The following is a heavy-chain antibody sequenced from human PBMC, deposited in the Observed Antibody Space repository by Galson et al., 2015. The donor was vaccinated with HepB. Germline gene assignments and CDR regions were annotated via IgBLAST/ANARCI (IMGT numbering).Heavy chain of an antibody. CDR1: GFTFSDYY. J-gene: IGHJ6*03. CDR3: ARDRVAGDYYYYYYMDV. V-gene: IGHV3-11*01. CDR2: ISSSGSTI. Sequence: SLRLACAASGFTFSDYYMSWLRQAPGKGLEWVSYISSSGSTIYYADSVKGRFTISRDNAKNSLYLQMNSLRAEDTAVYYCARDRVAGDYYYYYYMDVWGKGTTVTVSS. D-gene: IGHD6-19*01.